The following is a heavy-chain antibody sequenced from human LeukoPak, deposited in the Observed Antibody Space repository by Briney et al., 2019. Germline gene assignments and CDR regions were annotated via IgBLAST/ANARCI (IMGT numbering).Heavy chain of an antibody. Sequence: GASLRLSCAASGFTFSSYSMNWVRQAPGKGLEWVSYISSSSSTIYYADSVKGRFTISRDNAKNSLYLQMNSLRAEDTAVYYCARNLVRGLPTTNDYWGQGALVTVSS. CDR2: ISSSSSTI. J-gene: IGHJ4*02. CDR3: ARNLVRGLPTTNDY. D-gene: IGHD2-2*01. CDR1: GFTFSSYS. V-gene: IGHV3-48*04.